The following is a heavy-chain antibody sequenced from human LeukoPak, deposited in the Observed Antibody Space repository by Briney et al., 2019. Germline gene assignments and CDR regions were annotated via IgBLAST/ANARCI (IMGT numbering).Heavy chain of an antibody. D-gene: IGHD2-15*01. CDR3: AKGFTPDY. CDR2: ISDSGGST. V-gene: IGHV3-23*01. Sequence: GGSPRLSCAASGFTFGSYAMTWVRQAPGKGLEWVSAISDSGGSTYYADSVKGRFTISRDNSKNTLYLQMNSLRAEDTAVYYCAKGFTPDYWGQGTLVTVSS. J-gene: IGHJ4*02. CDR1: GFTFGSYA.